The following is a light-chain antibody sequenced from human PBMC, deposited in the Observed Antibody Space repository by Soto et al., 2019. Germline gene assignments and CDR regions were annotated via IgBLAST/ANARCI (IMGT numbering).Light chain of an antibody. CDR1: EIVVKDY. Sequence: VVLTPSPPTPSLSLGVTTTLCFRASEIVVKDYLVWYQQRPGLAPRLLIYDAFNRATGVPGRFSGSGSGTDFTLTITSVQPEDSGLYFCQQYGTSPCTFGPGTRVKVK. CDR3: QQYGTSPCT. CDR2: DAF. J-gene: IGKJ3*01. V-gene: IGKV3D-20*01.